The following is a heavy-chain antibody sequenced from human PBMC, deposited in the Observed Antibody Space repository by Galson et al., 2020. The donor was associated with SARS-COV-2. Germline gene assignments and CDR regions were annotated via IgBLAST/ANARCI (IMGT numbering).Heavy chain of an antibody. Sequence: GESLKISCAASGFTFNNYAMSWVRQAPGKGLEWVSGTSGSGASTYYADSVKGRFTISRDNSENTLFLPMNRLRGDDAAGYYCAKDLFAYDCWGQGALVTVSS. CDR1: GFTFNNYA. CDR3: AKDLFAYDC. J-gene: IGHJ4*02. V-gene: IGHV3-23*01. CDR2: TSGSGAST. D-gene: IGHD3-3*01.